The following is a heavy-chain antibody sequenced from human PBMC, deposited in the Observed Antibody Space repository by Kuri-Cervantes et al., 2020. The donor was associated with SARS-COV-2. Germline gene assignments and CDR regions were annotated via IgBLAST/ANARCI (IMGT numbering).Heavy chain of an antibody. CDR2: ISDDGKKK. D-gene: IGHD2-8*01. Sequence: GESLKISCTASGFNFSTTDMHWVRQTPGKGLEWVAVISDDGKKKKCVASGKGRFTISRDNSQNTLYLQVKSPKSEDTAMYYCAKDRFGVHDFWGQGTLVTVSS. J-gene: IGHJ4*02. CDR3: AKDRFGVHDF. V-gene: IGHV3-30*18. CDR1: GFNFSTTD.